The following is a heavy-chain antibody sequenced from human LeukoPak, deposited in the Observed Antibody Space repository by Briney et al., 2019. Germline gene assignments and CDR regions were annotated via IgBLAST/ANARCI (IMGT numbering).Heavy chain of an antibody. Sequence: SPSETLSLTCTVSGYSISSGYYWGWIRQPPGKGLEWIGYIYYSGSTNYNPSLKSRVTMSVDTSKNQFSLKLSSVTAADTAVYYCARDGGSATGSGWTNWGQGTLVTVSS. J-gene: IGHJ4*02. D-gene: IGHD6-19*01. CDR1: GYSISSGYY. V-gene: IGHV4-38-2*02. CDR2: IYYSGST. CDR3: ARDGGSATGSGWTN.